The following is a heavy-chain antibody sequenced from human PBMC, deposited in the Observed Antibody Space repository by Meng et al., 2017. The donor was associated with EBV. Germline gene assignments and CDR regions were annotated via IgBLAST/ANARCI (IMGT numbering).Heavy chain of an antibody. Sequence: QLTSQESGPTLVKPTQTLLLTCTLSGVSHTTSGGGVGWIRQTTGKALEWLAVMYWDDAKRYSPSLKNRLTITKDTSKNQVFLTMTNMDPVNTATYFCAHSKYYSDSGGYWDYFDDWGQGTLVTVSS. V-gene: IGHV2-5*02. CDR1: GVSHTTSGGG. CDR3: AHSKYYSDSGGYWDYFDD. J-gene: IGHJ4*02. CDR2: MYWDDAK. D-gene: IGHD3-10*01.